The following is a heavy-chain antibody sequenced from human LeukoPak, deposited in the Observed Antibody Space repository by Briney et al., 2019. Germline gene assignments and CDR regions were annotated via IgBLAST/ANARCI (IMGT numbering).Heavy chain of an antibody. CDR3: ATESGSSGYYDP. D-gene: IGHD3-22*01. J-gene: IGHJ5*02. CDR2: VSGSGGST. V-gene: IGHV3-23*01. CDR1: GFTFSSYA. Sequence: GGSQRLSCAASGFTFSSYAMSWVRQAPGKGLEWVSGVSGSGGSTYYADSVKGRFTISRDNPKNTLYLQMNSLRVEDTAVYYCATESGSSGYYDPWGQGTLVTVSS.